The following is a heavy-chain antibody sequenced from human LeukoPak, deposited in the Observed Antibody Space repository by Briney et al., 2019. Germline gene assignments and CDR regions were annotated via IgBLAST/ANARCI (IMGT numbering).Heavy chain of an antibody. CDR1: GFTFSSSW. CDR3: ARGNGYSISPFDY. D-gene: IGHD6-13*01. V-gene: IGHV3-7*03. Sequence: GGSLRLSCATSGFTFSSSWMSWVRQAPGKGLEWVANIKQDGSEKYSVDSVKGRFTISRDNAKNSLFLQMNSLRAEDTAVYYCARGNGYSISPFDYWGQGTLVTVSS. CDR2: IKQDGSEK. J-gene: IGHJ4*02.